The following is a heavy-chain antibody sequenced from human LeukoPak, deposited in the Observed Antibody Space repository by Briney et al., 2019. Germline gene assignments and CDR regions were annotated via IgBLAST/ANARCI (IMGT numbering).Heavy chain of an antibody. D-gene: IGHD2-21*02. Sequence: ETLSLTCTFSGSSISSYYWSWIRPPAGKGLEWIGLIYTSESTNYSPSLKSRVTISVDKSKNRFSLRLSSVTAADTAVYYCAREEVTSSNYYYYYMDVWGKGTTVTVSS. CDR3: AREEVTSSNYYYYYMDV. V-gene: IGHV4-4*07. J-gene: IGHJ6*03. CDR2: IYTSEST. CDR1: GSSISSYY.